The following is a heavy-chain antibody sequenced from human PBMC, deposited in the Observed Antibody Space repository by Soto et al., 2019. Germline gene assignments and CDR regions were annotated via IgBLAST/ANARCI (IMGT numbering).Heavy chain of an antibody. D-gene: IGHD3-3*01. CDR1: GFTFRGYA. J-gene: IGHJ6*01. V-gene: IGHV3-23*01. CDR3: AKHLHRVVRFSPLFSSYCLDV. CDR2: IGAGGGAI. Sequence: VGSLRLSCVASGFTFRGYAFSWVRQAPGKGLEWVSGIGAGGGAIYYADSVKGRFIISRDDSKSTLYLQMTSPRAEDTAVYYCAKHLHRVVRFSPLFSSYCLDVCGQGTTVAVAS.